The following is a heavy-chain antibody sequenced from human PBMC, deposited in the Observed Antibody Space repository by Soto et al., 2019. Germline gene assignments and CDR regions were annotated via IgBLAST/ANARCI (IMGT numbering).Heavy chain of an antibody. J-gene: IGHJ3*02. V-gene: IGHV3-64*01. CDR3: ARARWFGESHAFDI. CDR1: GFTFSSYA. Sequence: SGGSLRLSCAASGFTFSSYAMHWVRQAPGKGLEYVSAISSNGGSTYYANSVKGRFTISRDNSKNTLYLQMGSLRAEDMAVYYCARARWFGESHAFDIWGQGTMVTVSS. CDR2: ISSNGGST. D-gene: IGHD3-10*01.